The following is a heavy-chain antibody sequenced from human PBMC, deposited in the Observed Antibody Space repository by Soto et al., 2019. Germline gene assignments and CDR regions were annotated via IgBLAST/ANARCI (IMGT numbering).Heavy chain of an antibody. CDR2: ISYDGSNK. J-gene: IGHJ4*02. CDR3: ARDRDRAYFDY. D-gene: IGHD3-10*01. Sequence: GGSLRLSCAASGFTFSSYAMHWVRQAPGKGLEWVAVISYDGSNKYYADSVKGRFTISRDNSKNTLYLQMNSLRAEDTAVYYCARDRDRAYFDYWGQGTLVTVSS. V-gene: IGHV3-30-3*01. CDR1: GFTFSSYA.